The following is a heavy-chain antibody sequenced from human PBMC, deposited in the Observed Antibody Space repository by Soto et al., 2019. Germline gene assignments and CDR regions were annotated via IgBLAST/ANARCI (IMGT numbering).Heavy chain of an antibody. V-gene: IGHV4-59*01. CDR1: GASISSYY. J-gene: IGHJ4*02. D-gene: IGHD6-6*01. CDR2: MHASGST. Sequence: QVQLQESGPGLVKPSETLSLTCTVSGASISSYYWNWIRQPPGKGLEWIGYMHASGSTSYNPSLNSRVTISVDTSRNPLSLHLTSVSAAHTAVYYCAAPPRYWGQGILVTVSS. CDR3: AAPPRY.